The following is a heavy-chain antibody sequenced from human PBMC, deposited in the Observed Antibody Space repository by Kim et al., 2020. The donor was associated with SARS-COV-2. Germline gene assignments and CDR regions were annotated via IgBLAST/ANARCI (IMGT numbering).Heavy chain of an antibody. D-gene: IGHD5-18*01. CDR2: KK. Sequence: KKGYAKKYQGRVTRAKTTSISTAYMELSSLRSEDTAVYYCAREYSYGPDYWGQGTLVTVSS. V-gene: IGHV1-8*01. J-gene: IGHJ4*02. CDR3: AREYSYGPDY.